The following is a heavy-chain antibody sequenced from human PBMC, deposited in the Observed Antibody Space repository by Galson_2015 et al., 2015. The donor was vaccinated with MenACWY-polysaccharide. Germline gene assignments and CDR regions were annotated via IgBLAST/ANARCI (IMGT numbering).Heavy chain of an antibody. CDR3: ARESSRIVFHAFDI. Sequence: SLRLSCAASGFTFSTYTMTWVRQAPGKGLEWVSSVSSGSGTIYYAESVKGRFTISRDNSKNTLYLEMNSLRAEDTAVYYCARESSRIVFHAFDIWGQGTMVTVSS. CDR1: GFTFSTYT. CDR2: VSSGSGTI. J-gene: IGHJ3*02. D-gene: IGHD6-19*01. V-gene: IGHV3-48*01.